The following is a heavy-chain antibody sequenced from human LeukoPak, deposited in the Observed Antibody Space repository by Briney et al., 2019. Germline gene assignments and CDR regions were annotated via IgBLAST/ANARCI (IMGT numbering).Heavy chain of an antibody. Sequence: GASVKVSCKASGNIFTSYALNWVRQAPGQGLEWMGWINTNTGDPTYAQGFTGRFVFSLDTSVNTACLQISSLKAEDTAVYYCARDGVEVVVTDTGDAFDIWGQGTMVTVSS. V-gene: IGHV7-4-1*02. D-gene: IGHD3-22*01. CDR3: ARDGVEVVVTDTGDAFDI. CDR2: INTNTGDP. CDR1: GNIFTSYA. J-gene: IGHJ3*02.